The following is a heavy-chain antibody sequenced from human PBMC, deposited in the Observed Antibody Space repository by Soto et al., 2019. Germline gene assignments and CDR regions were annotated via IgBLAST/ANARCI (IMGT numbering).Heavy chain of an antibody. CDR2: IIPIFDSP. J-gene: IGHJ5*02. D-gene: IGHD2-15*01. V-gene: IGHV1-69*13. Sequence: VNVSCKASGDSFSTYAFSWVRQAPGHGLEWMGGIIPIFDSPYYAQNFQGRVTIAADRSTSTVYMELSSLTPEDTGVYYCARGAECRGYCLKKFTWLDPWGQRTLVPVSS. CDR3: ARGAECRGYCLKKFTWLDP. CDR1: GDSFSTYA.